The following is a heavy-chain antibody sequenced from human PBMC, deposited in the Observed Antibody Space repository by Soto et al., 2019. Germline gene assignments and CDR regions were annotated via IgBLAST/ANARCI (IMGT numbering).Heavy chain of an antibody. D-gene: IGHD6-19*01. CDR1: GYSFSSYA. CDR3: ASDRSSGWDQGYGMDA. J-gene: IGHJ6*02. Sequence: ASVKVSCKPSGYSFSSYAISWVRQAPGQGLEWMGGIIPIFGTANYAQKFQGRVTITADKSTSTAYMELSSLRSEDTAVYYCASDRSSGWDQGYGMDAWGQGTTVTVSS. V-gene: IGHV1-69*06. CDR2: IIPIFGTA.